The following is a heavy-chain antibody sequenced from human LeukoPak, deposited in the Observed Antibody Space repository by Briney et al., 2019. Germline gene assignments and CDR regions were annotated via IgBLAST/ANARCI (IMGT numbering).Heavy chain of an antibody. D-gene: IGHD2/OR15-2a*01. CDR1: GYTLTDYH. CDR2: INPKNGDT. J-gene: IGHJ3*02. Sequence: GASVKVSCKASGYTLTDYHIHWVRQAPGQGLEWMGCINPKNGDTNYPPTFPGRVTMSRDTSINTAYMELSRLRSDDTAMYFCARPFRMTRPIDALDIWGQGTMVTVSA. CDR3: ARPFRMTRPIDALDI. V-gene: IGHV1-2*02.